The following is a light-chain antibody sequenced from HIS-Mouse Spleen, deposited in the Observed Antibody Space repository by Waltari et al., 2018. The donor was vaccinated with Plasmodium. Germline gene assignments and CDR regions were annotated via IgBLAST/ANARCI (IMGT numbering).Light chain of an antibody. V-gene: IGLV3-10*01. J-gene: IGLJ3*02. CDR3: YSTDSSGNHRV. Sequence: SYELTQPPSVSVSPGQTARITCSGDALPKKYAYWYQQKSGQAPGLVIYEESKRPSGIPGGFSGASSGTMATLTISGAQVEDEADYYCYSTDSSGNHRVFGGGTKLTVL. CDR1: ALPKKY. CDR2: EES.